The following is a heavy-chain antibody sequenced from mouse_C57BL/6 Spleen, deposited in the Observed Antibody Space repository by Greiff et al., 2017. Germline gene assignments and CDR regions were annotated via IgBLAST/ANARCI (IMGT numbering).Heavy chain of an antibody. J-gene: IGHJ3*01. CDR3: ARHETFYGSSKAWFAY. D-gene: IGHD1-1*01. CDR1: GYTFTEYT. Sequence: VQLQQSGAELVKPGASVKLSCKASGYTFTEYTIHWVKQRPGQGLEWIGWFYPGSGSIKYNEKFKDKATLTADKSSSTVYMELSRFTSEDSAVYFCARHETFYGSSKAWFAYWGQGTLVTVSA. CDR2: FYPGSGSI. V-gene: IGHV1-62-2*01.